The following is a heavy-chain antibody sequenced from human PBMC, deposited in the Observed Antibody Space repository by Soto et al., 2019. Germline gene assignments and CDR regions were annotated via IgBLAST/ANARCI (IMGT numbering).Heavy chain of an antibody. V-gene: IGHV4-31*03. D-gene: IGHD1-20*01. Sequence: SETLSLTCTVSGGSISSGGYYWSWIRQHPGKGLEWIGYIYYSGSTYYNPSLKSRVTISVDTSKNQFSLKLSSVTAADTAVYYWARDRGITGTTDGGYYYYGMDVWGQGTTVTVSS. CDR3: ARDRGITGTTDGGYYYYGMDV. CDR2: IYYSGST. J-gene: IGHJ6*02. CDR1: GGSISSGGYY.